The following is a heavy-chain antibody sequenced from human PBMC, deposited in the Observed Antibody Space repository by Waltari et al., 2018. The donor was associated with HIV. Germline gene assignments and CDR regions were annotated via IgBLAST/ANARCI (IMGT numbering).Heavy chain of an antibody. D-gene: IGHD3-22*01. CDR3: AHSSLYDSGGYYLQYFDS. Sequence: QITLKESGPTVVRPTQTLTLTCTFSGFSITTRGMGVGWIRQPPGKALEWLAFVDWDDDKRYSPSLETRLTITRDTSRHQVVLTMSNLHPEDTATYFCAHSSLYDSGGYYLQYFDSWGQGTLVTVSS. V-gene: IGHV2-5*02. CDR2: VDWDDDK. J-gene: IGHJ4*02. CDR1: GFSITTRGMG.